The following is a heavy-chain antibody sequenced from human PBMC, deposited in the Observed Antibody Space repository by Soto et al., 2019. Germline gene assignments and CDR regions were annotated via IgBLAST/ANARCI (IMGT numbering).Heavy chain of an antibody. V-gene: IGHV3-7*01. D-gene: IGHD3-10*01. J-gene: IGHJ4*02. CDR1: GFSFSNYW. CDR3: ARDGYYFGSGTYFDS. Sequence: VQLVESGGGLVQPGGSLRLACVVSGFSFSNYWMNWVRQAPGKGLEWVANIRQDGSEKYYVESLTGRFTISRDNTKNSLYLQLNSLRSEDTAVYYCARDGYYFGSGTYFDSWDQGTLVTVSS. CDR2: IRQDGSEK.